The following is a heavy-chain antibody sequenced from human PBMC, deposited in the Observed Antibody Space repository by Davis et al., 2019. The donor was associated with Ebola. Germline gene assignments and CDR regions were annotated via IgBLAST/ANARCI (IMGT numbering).Heavy chain of an antibody. V-gene: IGHV3-53*01. CDR1: GFTFSSYA. D-gene: IGHD7-27*01. CDR2: IYSGGST. Sequence: GESLKISCAASGFTFSSYAMSWVRQAPGKGLEWVSVIYSGGSTYYADSVKGRFTISRDNSKNTLYLQMNSLRAEDTAVYYCARDGEGFDPWGQGTLVTVSS. CDR3: ARDGEGFDP. J-gene: IGHJ5*02.